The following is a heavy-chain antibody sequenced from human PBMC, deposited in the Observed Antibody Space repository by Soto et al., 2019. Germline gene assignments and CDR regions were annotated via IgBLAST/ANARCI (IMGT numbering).Heavy chain of an antibody. CDR3: ARGRYCLTGRCFPNWFDS. J-gene: IGHJ5*01. CDR1: GSSISNLDYF. Sequence: PSESLSLTCSVSGSSISNLDYFWAWIRQPPGQALEYIGYIYKSATTYYNPSFESRVAISVDTSKSQFSLNVTSVTAADTAVYFCARGRYCLTGRCFPNWFDSWGQGALVTVS. V-gene: IGHV4-30-4*01. CDR2: IYKSATT. D-gene: IGHD7-27*01.